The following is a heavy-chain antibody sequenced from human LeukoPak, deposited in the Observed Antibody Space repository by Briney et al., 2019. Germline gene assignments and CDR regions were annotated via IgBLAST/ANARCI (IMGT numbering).Heavy chain of an antibody. CDR2: INHSGST. CDR1: GGSFSGYY. V-gene: IGHV4-34*01. D-gene: IGHD3-10*01. Sequence: PSETLSLTCAVYGGSFSGYYWSWIRQPPGKGLEWIWEINHSGSTNYNPSLKSRVTISVDTSKNQFSLKLSSVTAADTAVYYCARGLPLYYYGSGSYYNPFFDYWGQGTLVTVSS. J-gene: IGHJ4*02. CDR3: ARGLPLYYYGSGSYYNPFFDY.